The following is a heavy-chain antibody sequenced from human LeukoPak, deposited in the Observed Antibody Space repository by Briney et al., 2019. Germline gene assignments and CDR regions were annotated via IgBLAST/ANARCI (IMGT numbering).Heavy chain of an antibody. J-gene: IGHJ4*02. D-gene: IGHD1-14*01. Sequence: GGSLRLSCAASGFAFSSYWIHWVRQAPGKGLVWVSRINSGGSDSIYADSVKGRFTISRDNAQNTVYLQMNSLRAEDAAIYYCARGHSTGCFDYWGQGTLVTVSS. CDR2: INSGGSDS. CDR3: ARGHSTGCFDY. V-gene: IGHV3-74*01. CDR1: GFAFSSYW.